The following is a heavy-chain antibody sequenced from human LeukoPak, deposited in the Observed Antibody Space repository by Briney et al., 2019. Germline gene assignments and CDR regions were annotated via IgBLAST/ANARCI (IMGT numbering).Heavy chain of an antibody. CDR1: GGSISSSSYY. D-gene: IGHD3-16*01. CDR2: IYYSGST. Sequence: SETLSLTCTVSGGSISSSSYYWGWIRQPPGKGLEWIGSIYYSGSTYYNLSLKSRVTISVGTSKNQFSLKLSSVTTADTAVYYCASLMGDYGMDVWGQGTTVTVSS. V-gene: IGHV4-39*01. J-gene: IGHJ6*02. CDR3: ASLMGDYGMDV.